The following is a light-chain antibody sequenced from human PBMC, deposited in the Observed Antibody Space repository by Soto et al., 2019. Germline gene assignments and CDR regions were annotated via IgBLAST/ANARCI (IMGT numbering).Light chain of an antibody. V-gene: IGKV1-39*01. CDR2: AAS. Sequence: DIQMTQSPSSLSASVGDRVTITCRASQTISNCLNWYQQQPGKAPKLLIYAASSLQSGVPSRFSGSGSGTDFTLTISSLQPEDFATYYCQQCYSSPPTFGGGTKVDIK. CDR1: QTISNC. J-gene: IGKJ4*01. CDR3: QQCYSSPPT.